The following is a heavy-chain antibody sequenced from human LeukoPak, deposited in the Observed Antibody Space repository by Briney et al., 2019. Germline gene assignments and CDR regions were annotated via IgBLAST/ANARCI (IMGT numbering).Heavy chain of an antibody. CDR3: ARAAYYDSSGYYLPDY. CDR2: ISAYNGNT. V-gene: IGHV1-18*01. Sequence: VASVKVSCKASGYTFTSYGISWVRQALGQGLEWMGWISAYNGNTNYAQKLQGRVTMTTDTSTSTAYMELRSLRSDDTAVYYCARAAYYDSSGYYLPDYWGQGTLVTVSS. D-gene: IGHD3-22*01. CDR1: GYTFTSYG. J-gene: IGHJ4*02.